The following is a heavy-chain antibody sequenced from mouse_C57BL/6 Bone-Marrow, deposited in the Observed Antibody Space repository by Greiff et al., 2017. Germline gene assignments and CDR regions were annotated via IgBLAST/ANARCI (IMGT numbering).Heavy chain of an antibody. D-gene: IGHD1-1*01. CDR3: ARSWYYGRYFYAMDY. J-gene: IGHJ4*01. V-gene: IGHV1-49*01. CDR2: FTMYSDAT. Sequence: LVESGAELVRPGSSVKLSCKDSYFAFMASAMHWVKQRPGHGLEWIGSFTMYSDATEYSENFKGKATLTANTSSSKAYMELSSLTSEDSAVYYCARSWYYGRYFYAMDYWGQGTSVTVSS. CDR1: YFAFMASA.